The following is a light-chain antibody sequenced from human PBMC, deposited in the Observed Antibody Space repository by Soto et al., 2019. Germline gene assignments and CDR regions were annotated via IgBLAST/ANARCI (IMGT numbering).Light chain of an antibody. CDR3: QQRESWPLT. CDR1: QSVVNT. J-gene: IGKJ4*01. V-gene: IGKV3-11*01. Sequence: EILLTQSPASLSLSPGERVTLSCRASQSVVNTLAWYQQRPGQAPRLLIYDIFNRAPGVPPRFSGSGYGTDFSLTISSLEPEDFAVYDCQQRESWPLTFGGGTQVEIK. CDR2: DIF.